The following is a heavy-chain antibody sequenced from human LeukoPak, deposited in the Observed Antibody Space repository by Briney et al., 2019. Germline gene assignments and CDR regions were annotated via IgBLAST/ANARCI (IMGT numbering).Heavy chain of an antibody. D-gene: IGHD3-10*01. Sequence: ASVKVFCKASGYTFTGYYMHWVREARGQGLEWMGWINPNRGGTNYAQEFRGRVNMNGHTSISTAYMELSRLRSDDTAVYYCARTPVGTMVRGGLYYYGMDVWSQGTTVTVSS. V-gene: IGHV1-2*02. CDR2: INPNRGGT. CDR1: GYTFTGYY. J-gene: IGHJ6*02. CDR3: ARTPVGTMVRGGLYYYGMDV.